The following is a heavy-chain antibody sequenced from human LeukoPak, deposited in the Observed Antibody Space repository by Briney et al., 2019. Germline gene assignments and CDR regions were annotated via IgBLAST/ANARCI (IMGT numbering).Heavy chain of an antibody. CDR2: ISGSGDST. CDR3: ARESSGSYYFDY. J-gene: IGHJ4*02. Sequence: GGSLRLSCAASGFTFSNYAMRWVRQAPGKGLEWVSGISGSGDSTYYADSVKGRFTISRDNSKNTLYLQMNSLRAEDTAVYYCARESSGSYYFDYWGQGTLVTVSS. V-gene: IGHV3-23*01. D-gene: IGHD1-26*01. CDR1: GFTFSNYA.